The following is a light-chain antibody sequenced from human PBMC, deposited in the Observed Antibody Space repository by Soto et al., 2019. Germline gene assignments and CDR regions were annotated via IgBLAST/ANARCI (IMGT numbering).Light chain of an antibody. CDR2: AAS. CDR1: QSIRSS. Sequence: DIQMTQSPSSLSASVGDRVTITCRTSQSIRSSLNWYQQKPGKAPNLLIYAASRLQSGVTSRFSGSGSGTDFNLTINSLKPEDIATYYCQQSYSTPYTFGPGTKVDIK. J-gene: IGKJ3*01. V-gene: IGKV1-39*01. CDR3: QQSYSTPYT.